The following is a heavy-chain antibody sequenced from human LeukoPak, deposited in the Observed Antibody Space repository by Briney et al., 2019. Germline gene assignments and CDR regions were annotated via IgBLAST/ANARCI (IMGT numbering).Heavy chain of an antibody. Sequence: PSETLSLTCTVPGGPISGYYWNWVRQPSDRGLEWIGPPYSNEDTYYNPSLKSRLTVSVDTSKNQFSLKLRSVTAADTAVYYCARGSSGSTKRYYFDYWGQGALVTVPS. CDR2: PYSNEDT. V-gene: IGHV4-4*07. J-gene: IGHJ4*02. CDR3: ARGSSGSTKRYYFDY. D-gene: IGHD6-19*01. CDR1: GGPISGYY.